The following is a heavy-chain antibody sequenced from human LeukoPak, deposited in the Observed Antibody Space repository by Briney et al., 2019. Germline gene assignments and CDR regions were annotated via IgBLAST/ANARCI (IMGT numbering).Heavy chain of an antibody. CDR1: GFTFSSNW. D-gene: IGHD4-17*01. J-gene: IGHJ4*02. CDR2: ISGDGTTI. V-gene: IGHV3-74*01. Sequence: GGSLRLSCAASGFTFSSNWMNWVRQAPGEGLVWVSRISGDGTTITYADSVKGRFTISRDNAKNSLYLQMNSLRAEDTAVCYCARDRTTVTDYWGQGTLVTVSS. CDR3: ARDRTTVTDY.